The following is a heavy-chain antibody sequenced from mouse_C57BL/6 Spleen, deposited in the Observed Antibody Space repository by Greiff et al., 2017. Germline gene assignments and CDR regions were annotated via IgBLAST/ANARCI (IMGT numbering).Heavy chain of an antibody. CDR3: AIRAYYSNFWYFDV. D-gene: IGHD2-5*01. Sequence: QVQLQQPGAELVKPGASVKVSCKASGYTFTSYWMHWVKQRPGQGLEWIGRIHPSDSDTNYNQKYKGKATLTVDKSSSTAYMQLSSLTSEDSAVYYCAIRAYYSNFWYFDVWGTGTTVTVSS. J-gene: IGHJ1*03. CDR1: GYTFTSYW. V-gene: IGHV1-74*01. CDR2: IHPSDSDT.